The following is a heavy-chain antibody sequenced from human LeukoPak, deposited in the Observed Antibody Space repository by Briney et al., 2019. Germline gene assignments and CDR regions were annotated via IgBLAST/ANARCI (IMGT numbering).Heavy chain of an antibody. V-gene: IGHV3-48*03. D-gene: IGHD3-10*01. CDR1: GFTFSSYE. CDR3: ARVGENYGADY. J-gene: IGHJ4*02. CDR2: ISSSGSTI. Sequence: GGSLRLSCAASGFTFSSYEMNWVRQAPGKGLEWVSYISSSGSTIYYADSVKGRFTISRDNAKNSLYLQMNSLRAEDTAVYYCARVGENYGADYWGQGTLVTVS.